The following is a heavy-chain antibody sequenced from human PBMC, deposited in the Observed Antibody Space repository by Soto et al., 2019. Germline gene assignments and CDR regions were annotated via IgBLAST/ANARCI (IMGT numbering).Heavy chain of an antibody. CDR2: IIPIFGTA. V-gene: IGHV1-69*13. D-gene: IGHD2-2*01. Sequence: SVKVSCKASGGTFSSYAISWVRQAPGQGLEWMGGIIPIFGTANYAQKFQGRVTITADESTSTAYMELSSLRSEDTAVYYCASSLVVDPGPHGSGNYYYGMDVWGQGTTVTVSS. CDR3: ASSLVVDPGPHGSGNYYYGMDV. CDR1: GGTFSSYA. J-gene: IGHJ6*02.